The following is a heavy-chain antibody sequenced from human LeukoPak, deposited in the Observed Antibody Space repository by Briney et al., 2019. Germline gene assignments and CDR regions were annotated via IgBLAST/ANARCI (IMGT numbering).Heavy chain of an antibody. V-gene: IGHV1-2*02. Sequence: ASVKVSCKASGYTFTGYYMHWVRQAPGQGLEWMGWINPNSGGTNYAQKFQGRVTMTRDTSLSTAYMELSRLRSDDTAVYYCARDAHYYGSGSDIWGQGTMVTVSS. D-gene: IGHD3-10*01. J-gene: IGHJ3*02. CDR2: INPNSGGT. CDR1: GYTFTGYY. CDR3: ARDAHYYGSGSDI.